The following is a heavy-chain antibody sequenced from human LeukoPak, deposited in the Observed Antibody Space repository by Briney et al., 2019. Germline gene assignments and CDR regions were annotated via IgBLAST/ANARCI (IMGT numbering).Heavy chain of an antibody. V-gene: IGHV3-11*01. J-gene: IGHJ4*02. D-gene: IGHD3-10*01. CDR3: AREKNVLLWFGEYRGHY. CDR1: GFTFSDYY. Sequence: PGGSLRLSCAASGFTFSDYYMSWIRQAPGKGLEWVSYISSSGSTIYYADPVKGRFTISRDNAKNSLYLQMNSLRGEDTAVYYCAREKNVLLWFGEYRGHYWGQGTLVTVSS. CDR2: ISSSGSTI.